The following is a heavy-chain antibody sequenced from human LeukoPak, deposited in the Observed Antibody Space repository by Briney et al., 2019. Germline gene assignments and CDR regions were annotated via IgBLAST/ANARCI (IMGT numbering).Heavy chain of an antibody. CDR3: ARVVGATDY. J-gene: IGHJ4*02. CDR1: GGSISSYY. Sequence: ETLSLTCTVSGGSISSYYWSWIRQAPGKGLEWVSYISSSSSTIYYADSVKGRFTISRDNAKNSLYLQMNSLRDEDTAVYYCARVVGATDYWGQGTLVTVSS. V-gene: IGHV3-48*02. D-gene: IGHD1-26*01. CDR2: ISSSSSTI.